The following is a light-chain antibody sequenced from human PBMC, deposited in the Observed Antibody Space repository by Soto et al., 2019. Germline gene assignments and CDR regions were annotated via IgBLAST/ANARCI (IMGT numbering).Light chain of an antibody. CDR3: QQYGSSPYT. V-gene: IGKV3-20*01. CDR1: QSVSSSY. Sequence: EIVLTQSPGTLSLSPGERATLSCRASQSVSSSYLAWYQQTPGQAPRLLIYGASSRATVIPDMFSGSGSGTDFTLTISRLEPEDFAVYYCQQYGSSPYTFGQGTKLEIK. CDR2: GAS. J-gene: IGKJ2*01.